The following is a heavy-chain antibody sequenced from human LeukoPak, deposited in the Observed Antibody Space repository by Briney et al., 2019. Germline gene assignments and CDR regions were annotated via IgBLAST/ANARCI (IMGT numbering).Heavy chain of an antibody. J-gene: IGHJ2*01. CDR1: GGSIRSSGHG. CDR2: VYYSGTT. CDR3: ARSRNWYFDL. Sequence: PSETLSLTCTVSGGSIRSSGHGWGWIRQPPGKGLEWIGSVYYSGTTYYNPSLEGRLTISIDTSRSHFSLRLRSVTAADTAVYYCARSRNWYFDLWGRGALVAVSS. V-gene: IGHV4-39*02.